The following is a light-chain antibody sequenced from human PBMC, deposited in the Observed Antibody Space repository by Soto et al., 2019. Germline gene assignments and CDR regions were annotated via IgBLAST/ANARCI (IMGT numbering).Light chain of an antibody. CDR3: HQYGSSPTT. J-gene: IGKJ1*01. V-gene: IGKV3-20*01. Sequence: EIVLTESPGTLSLSPGDRAILSCRASQSVSSSYLDWYQQKQGQAPRFFIYGTSSRATGIPDRFSGILYGTAGSITISRLEPEDGEVYDCHQYGSSPTTLGQGTKVEIK. CDR1: QSVSSSY. CDR2: GTS.